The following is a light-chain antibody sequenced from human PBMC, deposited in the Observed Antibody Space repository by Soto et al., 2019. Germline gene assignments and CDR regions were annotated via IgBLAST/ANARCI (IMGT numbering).Light chain of an antibody. Sequence: EVLLTQSPATLSLAPGERATLFCRASQFLSSYLAWYQQKPGQPPRLLIYDTSNSATGIPARFSGSRSGTDFTLTISSLEPEDFGVYFCHQRNKFGQGTRLEIK. CDR2: DTS. CDR3: HQRNK. V-gene: IGKV3-11*01. J-gene: IGKJ5*01. CDR1: QFLSSY.